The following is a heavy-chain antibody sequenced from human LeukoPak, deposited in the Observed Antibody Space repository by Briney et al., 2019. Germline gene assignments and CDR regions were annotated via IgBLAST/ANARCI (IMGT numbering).Heavy chain of an antibody. V-gene: IGHV3-21*01. J-gene: IGHJ3*02. Sequence: GGPLRLSCGASGFTLSSYRMNWVRQAPGKGLEGVSSISSSSSYIYYAASVKGRFTISRDNAKNSLYLQMNSLRAEDTAVYYCARDTGGRGRLDGFDIWGQGTMVTVSS. CDR2: ISSSSSYI. CDR3: ARDTGGRGRLDGFDI. D-gene: IGHD5-24*01. CDR1: GFTLSSYR.